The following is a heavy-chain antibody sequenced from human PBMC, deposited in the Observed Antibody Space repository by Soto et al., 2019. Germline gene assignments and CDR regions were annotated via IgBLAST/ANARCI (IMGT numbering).Heavy chain of an antibody. D-gene: IGHD2-21*01. CDR2: INPNSGGT. J-gene: IGHJ6*02. Sequence: GASVKVSCKASGYTFTGYYMHWVRQAPGQGLEWMGWINPNSGGTNYAQKFQGWVTMTRDTSISTAYMELSRLRSDDTAVYYCARGRTVDYYYYYGMDVWGQGTTVTVSS. CDR3: ARGRTVDYYYYYGMDV. V-gene: IGHV1-2*04. CDR1: GYTFTGYY.